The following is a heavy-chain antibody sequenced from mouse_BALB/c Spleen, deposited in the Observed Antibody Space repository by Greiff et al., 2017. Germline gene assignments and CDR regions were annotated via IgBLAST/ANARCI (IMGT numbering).Heavy chain of an antibody. V-gene: IGHV5-17*02. J-gene: IGHJ2*01. CDR2: ISSGSSTI. CDR3: AREGYGSSYGYFDY. CDR1: GFTFSSFG. Sequence: DVKLVESGGGLVQPGGSRKLSCAASGFTFSSFGMHWVRQAPEKGLEWVAYISSGSSTIYYADTVKGRFTISRDNPKNTLFLQMTSLRSEDTAMYYCAREGYGSSYGYFDYWGQGTTLTVSS. D-gene: IGHD1-1*01.